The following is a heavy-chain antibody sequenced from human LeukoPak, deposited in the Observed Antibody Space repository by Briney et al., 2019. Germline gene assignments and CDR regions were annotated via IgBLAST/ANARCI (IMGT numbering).Heavy chain of an antibody. J-gene: IGHJ4*02. Sequence: GGSLRLSCAASGFTFSSYWMSWVRQAPGKGLEWVSVIYSGGSTYYADSVKGRFTISRDNSKNTLYLQMNSLRAEDTAVYYCALRTGGGIDYWGQGTLVTVSS. CDR2: IYSGGST. D-gene: IGHD3-16*01. CDR3: ALRTGGGIDY. V-gene: IGHV3-66*01. CDR1: GFTFSSYW.